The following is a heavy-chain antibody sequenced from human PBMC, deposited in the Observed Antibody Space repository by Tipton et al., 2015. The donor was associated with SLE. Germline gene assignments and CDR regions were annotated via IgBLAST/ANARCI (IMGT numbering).Heavy chain of an antibody. CDR1: GGSMNNYY. D-gene: IGHD1-14*01. Sequence: TLSLTCTVSGGSMNNYYWNWIRQPPGKGLEWIGRIYYSGSTNYNPSLKSRVTISVDTSKKQLSLTLSSVTAADTAVYYCARTYNDFGTTWFDPWGQGALVTVSS. CDR3: ARTYNDFGTTWFDP. J-gene: IGHJ5*02. V-gene: IGHV4-59*01. CDR2: IYYSGST.